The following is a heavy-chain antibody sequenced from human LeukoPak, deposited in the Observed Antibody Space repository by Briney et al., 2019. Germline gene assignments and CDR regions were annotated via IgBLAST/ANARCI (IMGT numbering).Heavy chain of an antibody. V-gene: IGHV3-23*01. CDR1: GFTFSSSA. Sequence: PGGSLRLSCAGSGFTFSSSAMSWVRQAPGKGLEWVSAISNNGGYTYYADSVQGRFTISRDNSKSTLCLQMSSLRAEDTAVYYCAKQLGYCSDGSCYFPYWGQGTLVTVSS. D-gene: IGHD2-15*01. CDR2: ISNNGGYT. CDR3: AKQLGYCSDGSCYFPY. J-gene: IGHJ4*02.